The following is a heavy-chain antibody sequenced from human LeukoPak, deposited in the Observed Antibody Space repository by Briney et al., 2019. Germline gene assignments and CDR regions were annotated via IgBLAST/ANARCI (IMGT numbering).Heavy chain of an antibody. CDR2: IYYSGST. CDR1: GGSISSGGYY. D-gene: IGHD3-22*01. CDR3: ATADHSSGYYQSDY. J-gene: IGHJ4*02. V-gene: IGHV4-39*01. Sequence: SETLSLTCTVSGGSISSGGYYWDWIRQPPGKGLVWFGSIYYSGSTYYNPSLKSRVAISVDTSKNQFSLKFSSVTAADTAVYSCATADHSSGYYQSDYWGQGTLVTVSS.